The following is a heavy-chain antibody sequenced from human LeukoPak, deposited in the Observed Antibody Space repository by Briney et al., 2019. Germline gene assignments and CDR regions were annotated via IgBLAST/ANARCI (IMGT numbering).Heavy chain of an antibody. CDR1: GGSISSYY. J-gene: IGHJ4*02. Sequence: SETLSLTCTVSGGSISSYYWSWIRQPPGKGLEWIGYIYYSGSTNYNPSLKSRVTISVDTSKNQFSLKLSSVTAADTAVYYCARAPDILTGYQYFDYWGQGTLVTVSS. CDR3: ARAPDILTGYQYFDY. D-gene: IGHD3-9*01. CDR2: IYYSGST. V-gene: IGHV4-59*01.